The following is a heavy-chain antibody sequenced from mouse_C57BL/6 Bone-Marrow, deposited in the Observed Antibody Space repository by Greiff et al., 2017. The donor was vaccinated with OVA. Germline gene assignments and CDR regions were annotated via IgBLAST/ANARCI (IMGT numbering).Heavy chain of an antibody. CDR3: TSYGNLDY. CDR1: GFNIKDDY. J-gene: IGHJ2*01. D-gene: IGHD2-1*01. Sequence: VQLQQSGAELVRPGASVKLSCTASGFNIKDDYMHWVKQRPEQGLEWIGWIDPENGDTEYAAKFQGKATITADTSSSTAYLQLSSLTSEDTAVYYCTSYGNLDYWGQGTTVTVSS. CDR2: IDPENGDT. V-gene: IGHV14-4*01.